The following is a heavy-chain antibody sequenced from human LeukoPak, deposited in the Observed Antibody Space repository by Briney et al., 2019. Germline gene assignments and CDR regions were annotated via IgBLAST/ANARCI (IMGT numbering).Heavy chain of an antibody. Sequence: ASVKVSCKASGYTFTGYYMHWVRQAPGQGLEWMGWINPNSGGTNYAQKFQGRVTMTRDTSISTAYMELSRLRSDDTAVYYCARPASGDYTYYYYMDVWGKGTKVTVSS. CDR2: INPNSGGT. D-gene: IGHD4-17*01. J-gene: IGHJ6*03. V-gene: IGHV1-2*02. CDR1: GYTFTGYY. CDR3: ARPASGDYTYYYYMDV.